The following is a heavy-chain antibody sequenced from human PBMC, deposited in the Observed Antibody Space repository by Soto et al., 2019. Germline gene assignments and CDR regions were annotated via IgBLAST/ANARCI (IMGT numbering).Heavy chain of an antibody. Sequence: ASVKVSCKASGYTFTADYLYWVRQAPGQGPEWMGGINPNSGDTIYAPKFQGRVTMTRDPSISTAYMELSGLRSDDTAVYYCARDPIGGGAPYYFDYWGQGTLVTVSS. J-gene: IGHJ4*02. V-gene: IGHV1-2*02. CDR2: INPNSGDT. CDR1: GYTFTADY. D-gene: IGHD3-16*01. CDR3: ARDPIGGGAPYYFDY.